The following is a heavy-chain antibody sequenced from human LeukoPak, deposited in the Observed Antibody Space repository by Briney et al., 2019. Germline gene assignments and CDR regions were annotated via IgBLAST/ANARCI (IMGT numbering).Heavy chain of an antibody. J-gene: IGHJ4*02. V-gene: IGHV3-7*01. Sequence: TGGSLRLSCAASGFTFTNYWMNWLRQAPGKGLEWVANIKQDGGAKNYVDSVKGRFTISRDNAKNSLYLQMNNLRVEDTAVYYCARERVTTTPFDYWGQGVLVTVSS. CDR2: IKQDGGAK. CDR1: GFTFTNYW. D-gene: IGHD2-15*01. CDR3: ARERVTTTPFDY.